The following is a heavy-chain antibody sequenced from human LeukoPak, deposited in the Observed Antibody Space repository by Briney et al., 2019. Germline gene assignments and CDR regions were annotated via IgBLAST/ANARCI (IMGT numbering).Heavy chain of an antibody. CDR1: GFTFSSYA. D-gene: IGHD2-15*01. CDR3: AKDLQSYCSGGSCYENWFDP. V-gene: IGHV3-30-3*01. CDR2: ISYDGSNK. Sequence: GRSLRLSCAASGFTFSSYAMHWVRQAPGKGLEWVAVISYDGSNKYYADSVKGRFTISRDNSKNTLYLQMNSLRAEDTAAYYCAKDLQSYCSGGSCYENWFDPWGQGTLVTVSS. J-gene: IGHJ5*02.